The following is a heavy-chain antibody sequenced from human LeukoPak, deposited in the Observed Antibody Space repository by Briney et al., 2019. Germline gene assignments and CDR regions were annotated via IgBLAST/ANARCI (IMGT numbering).Heavy chain of an antibody. CDR1: GFIFSSYS. D-gene: IGHD4/OR15-4a*01. CDR2: INEGGSEA. Sequence: GGSLRLSCAASGFIFSSYSMNWVRQPPGKGLEWLAKINEGGSEAHYVDSVKGRFTISRDNANNSLFLQMSSLRVEDTAVYYCASGAHWGLGTLVIVSS. V-gene: IGHV3-7*03. CDR3: ASGAH. J-gene: IGHJ4*02.